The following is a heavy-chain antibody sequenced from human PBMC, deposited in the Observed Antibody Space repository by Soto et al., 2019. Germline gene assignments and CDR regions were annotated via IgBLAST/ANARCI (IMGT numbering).Heavy chain of an antibody. D-gene: IGHD4-17*01. J-gene: IGHJ4*02. Sequence: SETLSLTCTVSGGSISSFYWSWIRQPPGKGLEWIGYIYYYGNTNYNPSLKSRVTISVDTSKNQFSLKLSSVTAADTAVYYCARDPRIYSDPYYFGYWGQGTLVTVSS. CDR1: GGSISSFY. V-gene: IGHV4-59*01. CDR3: ARDPRIYSDPYYFGY. CDR2: IYYYGNT.